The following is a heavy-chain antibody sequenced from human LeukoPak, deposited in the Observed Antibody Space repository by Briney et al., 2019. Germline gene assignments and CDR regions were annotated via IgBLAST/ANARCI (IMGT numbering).Heavy chain of an antibody. V-gene: IGHV1-8*01. J-gene: IGHJ5*02. CDR2: MIPTSGKT. CDR3: ARGSPRRTSIFEEGVNWLDP. Sequence: ASVKVSCKASGYTFTNYDINWVRQATGQGLEWMGWMIPTSGKTRCAQKFQGRLTMTSNTSSNTAYMELGSLRSDDTAVYFCARGSPRRTSIFEEGVNWLDPWGQGSPVTVSS. CDR1: GYTFTNYD. D-gene: IGHD3-3*02.